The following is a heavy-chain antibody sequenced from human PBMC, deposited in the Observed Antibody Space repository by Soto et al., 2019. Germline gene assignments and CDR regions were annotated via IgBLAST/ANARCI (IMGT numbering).Heavy chain of an antibody. CDR2: ISSSSSYI. CDR1: GFTFSSYS. Sequence: PGGSLRLSCAASGFTFSSYSMNWVRQAPGKGLEWVSSISSSSSYIYYADSVKGRFTISRDNAKNSLYLQMNSLRAEDTAVYYCASFGSGSTIFDYWGQGTLVTVSS. D-gene: IGHD3-10*01. CDR3: ASFGSGSTIFDY. J-gene: IGHJ4*02. V-gene: IGHV3-21*01.